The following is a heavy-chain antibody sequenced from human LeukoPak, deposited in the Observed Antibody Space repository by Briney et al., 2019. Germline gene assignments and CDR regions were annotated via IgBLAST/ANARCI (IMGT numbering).Heavy chain of an antibody. Sequence: GGSLRLSCAASDFTVSSNYISWVRQAPGKGLDWVSVIYSGGTTYYADSVKGRFTISSDNSKNTVNLQMNSLRAEDTAVYYCAGVSKYYYDSSGYFDYWGQGTLVTVSS. CDR1: DFTVSSNY. CDR2: IYSGGTT. CDR3: AGVSKYYYDSSGYFDY. D-gene: IGHD3-22*01. V-gene: IGHV3-53*01. J-gene: IGHJ4*02.